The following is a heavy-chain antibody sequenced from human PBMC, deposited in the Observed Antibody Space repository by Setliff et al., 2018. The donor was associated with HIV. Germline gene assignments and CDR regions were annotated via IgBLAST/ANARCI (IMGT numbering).Heavy chain of an antibody. D-gene: IGHD6-6*01. Sequence: GGSLRLSCAASGFTFSNYNMNWVRQAPGKGLEWVSHISGTDNTIYYADSVKGRFTISRGNAKNSLYLQMNSLRAEDTAVYYCARDDPPREDSSSPVLFYSGMDVWGQGTPVTVSS. V-gene: IGHV3-48*04. CDR2: ISGTDNTI. J-gene: IGHJ6*02. CDR1: GFTFSNYN. CDR3: ARDDPPREDSSSPVLFYSGMDV.